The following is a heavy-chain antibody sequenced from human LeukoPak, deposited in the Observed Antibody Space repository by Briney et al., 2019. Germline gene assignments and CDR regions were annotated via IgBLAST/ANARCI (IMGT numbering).Heavy chain of an antibody. CDR1: GYTFTSYG. J-gene: IGHJ3*02. CDR3: ASGVEMATTDAFDI. D-gene: IGHD5-24*01. CDR2: IIPIFGTA. Sequence: SVKVSCKASGYTFTSYGISWVRQAPGQGLEWMGGIIPIFGTANYAQKFQGRVTITADESTSTAYMELSSLRSEDTAVYYCASGVEMATTDAFDIWGQGTMVTVSS. V-gene: IGHV1-69*13.